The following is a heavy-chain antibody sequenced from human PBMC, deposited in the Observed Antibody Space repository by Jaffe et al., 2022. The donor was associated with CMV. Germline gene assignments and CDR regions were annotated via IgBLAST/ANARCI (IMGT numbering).Heavy chain of an antibody. J-gene: IGHJ4*02. V-gene: IGHV4-39*01. D-gene: IGHD5-18*01. CDR2: IFYSGNT. CDR1: GGFIRSSSYY. CDR3: ARQAPPRGYSYGYFNS. Sequence: QLQLQESGPGLVKPSETLSLTCTVSGGFIRSSSYYWGWIRQSPGKGLEWIGSIFYSGNTLYNPSLKSRVTISVDTSENQFSLKLSSVTASDTAVYYCARQAPPRGYSYGYFNSWGQGTQVTVTS.